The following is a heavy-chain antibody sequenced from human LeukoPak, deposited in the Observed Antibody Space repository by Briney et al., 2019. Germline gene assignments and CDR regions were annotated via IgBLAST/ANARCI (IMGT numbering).Heavy chain of an antibody. J-gene: IGHJ4*02. V-gene: IGHV3-7*01. CDR2: MKEDGSQE. CDR3: ARYSYKHDC. Sequence: PGGSLRLSYAASGFTFSHYWMTWVRQAPGKGLEWVANMKEDGSQETYVDSVKGRFTISRDNAKNSLYLQMNNVRAEDTAVYYCARYSYKHDCWGQGTLVTVSS. D-gene: IGHD2-15*01. CDR1: GFTFSHYW.